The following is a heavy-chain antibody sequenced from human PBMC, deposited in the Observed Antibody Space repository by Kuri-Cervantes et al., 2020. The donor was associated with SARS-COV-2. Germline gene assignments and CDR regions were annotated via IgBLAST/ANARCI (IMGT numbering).Heavy chain of an antibody. D-gene: IGHD1-26*01. Sequence: GESLKISCAASGFTFSSYWMSWVRQAPGKGLEWVANIKQDGSEKYYVDSVKGRFTISRDNAKNTLFLQMNSLRAEDTAVYYCARGIVGATTLDYWGQGTLVTVSS. CDR1: GFTFSSYW. CDR3: ARGIVGATTLDY. J-gene: IGHJ4*02. V-gene: IGHV3-7*02. CDR2: IKQDGSEK.